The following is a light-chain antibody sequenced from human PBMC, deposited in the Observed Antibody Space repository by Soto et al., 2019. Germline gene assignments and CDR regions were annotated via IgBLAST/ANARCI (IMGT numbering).Light chain of an antibody. Sequence: QSVLTQPPSVSGAPGQRVTISCTGSTSNIGAGYDVHWYQQLPGRVPKLLIYGNNNRPSGVPDRISASKSGTSGSLAISGLQSEDAADYYCTCWDDNLSAVVFGGGTKLTVL. CDR1: TSNIGAGYD. CDR2: GNN. V-gene: IGLV1-40*01. CDR3: TCWDDNLSAVV. J-gene: IGLJ2*01.